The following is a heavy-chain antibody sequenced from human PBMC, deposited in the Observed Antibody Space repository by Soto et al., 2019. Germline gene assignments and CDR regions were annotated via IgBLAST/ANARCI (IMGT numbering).Heavy chain of an antibody. CDR1: GGSFSSYY. CDR3: ARWARTSIGGKDFDY. J-gene: IGHJ4*02. Sequence: NPSETLSLTCAVYGGSFSSYYWSWIRQPPGKGLEWIGEIHHSGSTNYNPSLKSRVLISLDTSKNHFFLRLTSVAAADTAVYYCARWARTSIGGKDFDYWGQGTLVTVSS. V-gene: IGHV4-34*01. CDR2: IHHSGST. D-gene: IGHD3-16*01.